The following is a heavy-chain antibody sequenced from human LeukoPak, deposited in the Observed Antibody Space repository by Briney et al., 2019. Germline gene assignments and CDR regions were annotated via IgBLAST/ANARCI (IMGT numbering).Heavy chain of an antibody. CDR1: GYTFTGYY. D-gene: IGHD6-19*01. V-gene: IGHV1-2*06. Sequence: ASVKVSCKASGYTFTGYYMHWVRQAPGQGLEWMGRINPNSGGTNYAQKFQGRVTMTRDTSISTAYMELSRLRSDDTAVYYCARTLDSGGWYQDFDYWGQGTLVTVSS. CDR2: INPNSGGT. J-gene: IGHJ4*02. CDR3: ARTLDSGGWYQDFDY.